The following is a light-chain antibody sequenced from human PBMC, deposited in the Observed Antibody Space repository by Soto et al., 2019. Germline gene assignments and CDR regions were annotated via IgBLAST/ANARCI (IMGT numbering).Light chain of an antibody. Sequence: QSALTQPPSASGTPGQRITISCSGSSSNIGSKYVHWYHHLPATAPKLLIDSNNQRPSGVPDRFSGSKSGTSASLAISGLRSEDEAEYYCASWDDSLTGYVFGTGTKVTVL. V-gene: IGLV1-47*02. J-gene: IGLJ1*01. CDR2: SNN. CDR3: ASWDDSLTGYV. CDR1: SSNIGSKY.